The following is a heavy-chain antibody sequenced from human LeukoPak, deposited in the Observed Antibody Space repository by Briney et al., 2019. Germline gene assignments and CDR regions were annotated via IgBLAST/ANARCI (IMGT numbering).Heavy chain of an antibody. CDR1: GGSISSYY. V-gene: IGHV4-4*07. J-gene: IGHJ5*02. CDR3: ARDPSSFGGRFAP. CDR2: IYSSGST. Sequence: SETLSLTCTGSGGSISSYYWNWIRQPAGKGLEWIGRIYSSGSTNYNPSLKSRVTMSVDTSKTPFSLKLRSVTAADTAVYYCARDPSSFGGRFAPWGQGPLVAVSS. D-gene: IGHD3-10*01.